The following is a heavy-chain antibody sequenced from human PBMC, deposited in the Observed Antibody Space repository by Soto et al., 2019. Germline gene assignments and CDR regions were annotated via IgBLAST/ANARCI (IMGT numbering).Heavy chain of an antibody. V-gene: IGHV3-21*01. CDR3: SRAWGAAAGRNWFDS. CDR2: ISSSSGDI. D-gene: IGHD6-13*01. Sequence: EVQLVESGGGLVKPGGSLRLSCAASGFTFSSYSMNWVRQAPGKGLEWVSSISSSSGDIYYADSVKGRFTISRNNAKNTLYLQMKSRRAEDKAVDYCSRAWGAAAGRNWFDSWGQGTLVTVSS. CDR1: GFTFSSYS. J-gene: IGHJ5*01.